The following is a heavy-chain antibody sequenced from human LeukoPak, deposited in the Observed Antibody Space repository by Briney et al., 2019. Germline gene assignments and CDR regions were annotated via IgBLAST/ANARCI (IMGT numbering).Heavy chain of an antibody. CDR2: IYYSGST. CDR3: ARYMTTVTSYYFDY. V-gene: IGHV4-61*01. J-gene: IGHJ4*02. D-gene: IGHD4-17*01. CDR1: GGSISVTPYY. Sequence: SETLSLTCAISGGSISVTPYYWSWIRQPPGKGLEWIGYIYYSGSTNYNPSLKSRVTISVDTSKNQFSLKLSSVTAADTAVYYCARYMTTVTSYYFDYWGQGTLVTVSS.